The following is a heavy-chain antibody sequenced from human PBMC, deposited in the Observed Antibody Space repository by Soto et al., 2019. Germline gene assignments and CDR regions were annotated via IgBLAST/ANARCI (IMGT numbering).Heavy chain of an antibody. CDR1: GFTFDDYA. J-gene: IGHJ4*02. V-gene: IGHV3-9*01. CDR2: ISWNSGSI. CDR3: AKALHGYNYYFDY. Sequence: EVQLVESGGGLVQPGRSLRLSCAASGFTFDDYAMHWVRQAPGKGLEWVSGISWNSGSIGYADSAKGRFTISRDNAKNSLYLQMNSLRAEDTALYYCAKALHGYNYYFDYWGQGTLVTVSS. D-gene: IGHD1-1*01.